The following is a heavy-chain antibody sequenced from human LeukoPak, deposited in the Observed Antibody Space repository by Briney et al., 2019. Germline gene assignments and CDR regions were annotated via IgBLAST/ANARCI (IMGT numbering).Heavy chain of an antibody. CDR2: ISSASSYK. J-gene: IGHJ4*02. CDR3: ARGPTLLGVAGTWPLDY. Sequence: PGGSLRLSCAAAGFTFSDYSMKWVRQAPGKGLEWVSSISSASSYKYYGDSVKGRFTISRDNAKTSLYLQMHRLRVEDTAVYYCARGPTLLGVAGTWPLDYWGQGTLVIVSS. D-gene: IGHD6-19*01. CDR1: GFTFSDYS. V-gene: IGHV3-21*01.